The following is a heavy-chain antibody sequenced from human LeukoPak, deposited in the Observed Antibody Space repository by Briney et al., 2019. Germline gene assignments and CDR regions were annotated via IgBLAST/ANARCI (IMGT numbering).Heavy chain of an antibody. V-gene: IGHV3-23*01. CDR2: ISSSGGGT. CDR1: EFTFIDYA. J-gene: IGHJ6*02. D-gene: IGHD3-10*01. Sequence: TGGSLRLSCAASEFTFIDYAMSWVRQAPGKGLEWVSAISSSGGGTYYADSVKGRFTISRDNSKNTLYLQMNSLRADDTAVYYCARRYYYGSGAYGMDVWGQGTTVTVSS. CDR3: ARRYYYGSGAYGMDV.